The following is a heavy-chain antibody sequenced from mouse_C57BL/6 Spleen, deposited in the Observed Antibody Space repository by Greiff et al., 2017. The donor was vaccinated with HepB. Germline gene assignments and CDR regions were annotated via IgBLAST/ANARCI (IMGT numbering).Heavy chain of an antibody. CDR3: AREQKLGPFAY. CDR2: IYPGDGDT. J-gene: IGHJ3*01. V-gene: IGHV1-82*01. D-gene: IGHD4-1*01. CDR1: GYAFSSSW. Sequence: VQLQQSGPELVKPGASVKISCKASGYAFSSSWMNWVKQRPGKGLEWIGRIYPGDGDTNYNGKFKGKATLTADKSSSTAYMQLSSLTSEDSAVYFCAREQKLGPFAYWGQGTLVTVSA.